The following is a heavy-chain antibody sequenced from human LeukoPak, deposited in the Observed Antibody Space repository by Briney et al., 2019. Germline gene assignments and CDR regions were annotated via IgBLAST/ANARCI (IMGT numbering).Heavy chain of an antibody. CDR3: ARDGHPFDY. CDR1: GFTFSNYA. J-gene: IGHJ4*02. V-gene: IGHV3-23*01. CDR2: ITGSGGST. Sequence: AGGSLRLSCAASGFTFSNYALSWVRQVPGKGLEWVSGITGSGGSTYYADSVKGRFTISRDNAKNSLYLQMNSLRAEDTAVYFCARDGHPFDYWGQGTLVTVSS.